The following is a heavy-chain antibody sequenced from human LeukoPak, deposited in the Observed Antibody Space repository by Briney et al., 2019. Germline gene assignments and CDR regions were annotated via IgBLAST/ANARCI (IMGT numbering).Heavy chain of an antibody. Sequence: PSQTLSLTCTVSGGSISSGSYYWSWIRQPAGKGLEWIGRIYTSGSTNYNPSLKSRVTISVDTSKNQFSLKLSSVTAADTAVYYCARVSGSCLDYRGQGTLVTVSS. CDR3: ARVSGSCLDY. V-gene: IGHV4-61*02. D-gene: IGHD1-26*01. J-gene: IGHJ4*02. CDR2: IYTSGST. CDR1: GGSISSGSYY.